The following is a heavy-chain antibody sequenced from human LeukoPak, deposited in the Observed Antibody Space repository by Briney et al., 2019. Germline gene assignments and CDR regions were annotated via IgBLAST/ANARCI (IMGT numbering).Heavy chain of an antibody. Sequence: SETLSLTCTASGGSISSSSYYWGWIRQPPGKGLEWIGSIYYSGSTYYNPSLKSRVTISVDTSKNQFSLKLSSVTAADTAVYYCARGYKKRKWGYSSSFLAFDIWGQGTMVTVSS. J-gene: IGHJ3*02. CDR3: ARGYKKRKWGYSSSFLAFDI. CDR1: GGSISSSSYY. CDR2: IYYSGST. D-gene: IGHD6-13*01. V-gene: IGHV4-39*07.